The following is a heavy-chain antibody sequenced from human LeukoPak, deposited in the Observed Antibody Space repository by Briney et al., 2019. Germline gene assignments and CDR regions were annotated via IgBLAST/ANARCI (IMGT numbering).Heavy chain of an antibody. CDR1: GFTFSSYA. CDR3: AKVTPSYVARGEKLDY. CDR2: ISGSGGST. J-gene: IGHJ4*02. D-gene: IGHD2/OR15-2a*01. Sequence: GGSLRLSCAASGFTFSSYAMSWVRQAPGKGLEWVSAISGSGGSTYYADSVKGRFTISRDNSKNTLYLQTNSLRAEDTAVYYCAKVTPSYVARGEKLDYWGQGTLVTVSS. V-gene: IGHV3-23*01.